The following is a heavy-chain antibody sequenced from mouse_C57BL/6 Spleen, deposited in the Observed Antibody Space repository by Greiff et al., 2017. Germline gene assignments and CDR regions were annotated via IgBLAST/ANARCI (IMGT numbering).Heavy chain of an antibody. CDR1: GYAFSSSW. Sequence: QVQLQQSGPELVKPGASVKISCKASGYAFSSSWMNWVKQRPGKGLEWIGRIYPGDGDTNYNGKFKGKATLTADKSSSTAYMQLSSLTSEDSAVYFCARVGTTVVHAMDYWGQGTSVTVSS. J-gene: IGHJ4*01. V-gene: IGHV1-82*01. D-gene: IGHD1-1*01. CDR2: IYPGDGDT. CDR3: ARVGTTVVHAMDY.